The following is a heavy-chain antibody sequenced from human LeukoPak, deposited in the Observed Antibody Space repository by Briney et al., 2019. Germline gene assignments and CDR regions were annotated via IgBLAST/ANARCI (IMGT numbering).Heavy chain of an antibody. J-gene: IGHJ6*02. V-gene: IGHV3-30*04. Sequence: PGGSLRLSCAASGFTFSSYAMSWVRQAPGKGLEWVAVISYDGSNKYYADSVKGRFTISRDNSKNTLYLQMNSLRAEDTAVYYCAREAPEWELLTSGMDVWGQGTTVTVSS. D-gene: IGHD1-26*01. CDR3: AREAPEWELLTSGMDV. CDR1: GFTFSSYA. CDR2: ISYDGSNK.